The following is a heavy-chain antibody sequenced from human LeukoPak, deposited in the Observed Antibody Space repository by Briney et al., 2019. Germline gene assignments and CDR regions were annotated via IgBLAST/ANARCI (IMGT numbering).Heavy chain of an antibody. CDR2: VNLQGST. CDR1: GGSITSTNY. CDR3: VRGYYYDSSGYWVRAFDI. J-gene: IGHJ3*02. Sequence: SETLSLTCGVSGGSITSTNYWTWVRQPPGKGLEWIGEVNLQGSTNYNPSLMGRVAISVDMSENHISLQLTSVTAADTAVYYCVRGYYYDSSGYWVRAFDIWGQGTMVTVSS. V-gene: IGHV4-4*02. D-gene: IGHD3-22*01.